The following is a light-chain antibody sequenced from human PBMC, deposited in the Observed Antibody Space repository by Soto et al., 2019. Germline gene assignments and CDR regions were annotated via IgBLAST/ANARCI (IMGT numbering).Light chain of an antibody. V-gene: IGLV2-14*01. Sequence: QSALTQPASVSGSPGQSITISCTGTSSDVGGYNYVSWYQQRPGKAPKLMIYDVSNRPSGVSNRFSGSKSGNTASLTISGLQAEDEADYYCSSYTSSSTSEVFGGGTKVTVL. CDR2: DVS. CDR1: SSDVGGYNY. J-gene: IGLJ2*01. CDR3: SSYTSSSTSEV.